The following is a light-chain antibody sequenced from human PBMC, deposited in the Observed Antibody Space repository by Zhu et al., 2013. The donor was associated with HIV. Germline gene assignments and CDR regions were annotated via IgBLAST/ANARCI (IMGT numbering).Light chain of an antibody. CDR2: GAS. CDR3: QQYNKWPPYT. Sequence: EIVMTQSPATMSVSAGERATFSCRASQSVGTNVAWYQQKPGQAPRLLVYGASTRATNIPDRFSGSGSGTEFTLIINSLRPEDSAVYYCQQYNKWPPYTFGQGTKLHLK. CDR1: QSVGTN. J-gene: IGKJ2*01. V-gene: IGKV3-15*01.